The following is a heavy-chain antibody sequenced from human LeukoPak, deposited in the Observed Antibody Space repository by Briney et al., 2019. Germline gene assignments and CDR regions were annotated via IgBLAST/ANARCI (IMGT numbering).Heavy chain of an antibody. Sequence: KPSETLSLTCTVSGGSISSYYWSWIRQPPGKGLEWIGSIYYSGSTYYNPSLKSRVTISVDTSKNQFSLKLSSVTAADTAVYYCARRGQLGGYWFDPWGQGTLVTVSS. J-gene: IGHJ5*02. CDR1: GGSISSYY. CDR3: ARRGQLGGYWFDP. V-gene: IGHV4-59*05. D-gene: IGHD5-18*01. CDR2: IYYSGST.